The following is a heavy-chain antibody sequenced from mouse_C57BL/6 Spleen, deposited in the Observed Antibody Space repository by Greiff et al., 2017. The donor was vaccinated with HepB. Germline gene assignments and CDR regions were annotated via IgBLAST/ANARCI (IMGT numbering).Heavy chain of an antibody. J-gene: IGHJ2*01. Sequence: DVMLVESGGGLVKPGGSLKLSCAASGFTFSSYAMSWVRQTPEKRLEWVATISDGGSYTYYPDNVKGRFTISRDNAKNNLYLQMSHLKSEDTAMYYCARSYYGSNYFDYWGQGTTLTVSS. CDR2: ISDGGSYT. CDR3: ARSYYGSNYFDY. V-gene: IGHV5-4*03. CDR1: GFTFSSYA. D-gene: IGHD1-1*01.